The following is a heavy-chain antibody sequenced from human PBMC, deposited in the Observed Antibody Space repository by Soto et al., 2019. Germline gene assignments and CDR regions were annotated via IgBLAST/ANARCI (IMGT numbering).Heavy chain of an antibody. CDR1: GGSISSGGYY. V-gene: IGHV4-31*03. Sequence: SETLSLTCTVSGGSISSGGYYWSWIRQHPGKGLEWIGYIYYSGSTYYNPSLKSRVTISVDTSKNQFSLKLSSVTAADTAVYYCARVGYYYGSGYNAFNIWGLGTMVTVSS. CDR3: ARVGYYYGSGYNAFNI. CDR2: IYYSGST. D-gene: IGHD3-22*01. J-gene: IGHJ3*02.